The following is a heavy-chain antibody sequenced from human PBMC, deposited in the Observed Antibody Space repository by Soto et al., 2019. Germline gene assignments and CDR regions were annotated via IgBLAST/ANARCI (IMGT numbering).Heavy chain of an antibody. Sequence: QVQLVESGGGVVQPGRSLRLSCEASGFTFSNNGMHWVRQAPGKGLEWVADIWYDGINKYYADSVKGRFIISRDNSKNTAYLQMNSLRAEDTAVYYCARDRVQMVDGLDVWGQGTTVTVSS. CDR1: GFTFSNNG. CDR3: ARDRVQMVDGLDV. CDR2: IWYDGINK. J-gene: IGHJ6*02. D-gene: IGHD2-15*01. V-gene: IGHV3-33*01.